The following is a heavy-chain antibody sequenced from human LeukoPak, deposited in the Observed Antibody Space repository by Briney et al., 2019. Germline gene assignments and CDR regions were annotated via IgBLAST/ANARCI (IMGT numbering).Heavy chain of an antibody. J-gene: IGHJ4*02. Sequence: ASVKVSCKASGYTFTSYYMHWVRQAPGQGLEWMGIINPSGGSTSYAQKFQGRVTMTRDTSTSTVYMELSSLRSEDTAVYYCARDGAEIVQTYYQDSSGYYNWGQGTLVTVSS. V-gene: IGHV1-46*01. D-gene: IGHD3-22*01. CDR3: ARDGAEIVQTYYQDSSGYYN. CDR1: GYTFTSYY. CDR2: INPSGGST.